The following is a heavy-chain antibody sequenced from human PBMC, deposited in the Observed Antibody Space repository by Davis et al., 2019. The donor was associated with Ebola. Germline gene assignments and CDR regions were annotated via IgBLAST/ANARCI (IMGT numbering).Heavy chain of an antibody. J-gene: IGHJ6*02. CDR2: IIPIFGTT. D-gene: IGHD5-12*01. CDR1: GGTFSSYA. CDR3: AGSLHPYENYYYYYGMDV. V-gene: IGHV1-69*06. Sequence: AASVKVSCKASGGTFSSYAISWVRQAPGQGLEWMGGIIPIFGTTNYAQKFQGRVTITADKSTSTAYMELSSLRSEDTAVYYCAGSLHPYENYYYYYGMDVWGQGTTVTVSS.